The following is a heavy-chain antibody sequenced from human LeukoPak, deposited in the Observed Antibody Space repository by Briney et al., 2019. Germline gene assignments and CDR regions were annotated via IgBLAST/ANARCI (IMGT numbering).Heavy chain of an antibody. J-gene: IGHJ6*02. CDR3: ARDHRPTKAVAGYYYYYGMDV. CDR2: ISSSSSTI. D-gene: IGHD6-19*01. V-gene: IGHV3-48*04. Sequence: PGGSLRLSCAASGFTFSSYSMNWIRQAPGKGLEWVSYISSSSSTIYYADSVKGRFTISRDNAKNSLYLQMNSLRAEDTAVYYCARDHRPTKAVAGYYYYYGMDVWGQGTTVTVSS. CDR1: GFTFSSYS.